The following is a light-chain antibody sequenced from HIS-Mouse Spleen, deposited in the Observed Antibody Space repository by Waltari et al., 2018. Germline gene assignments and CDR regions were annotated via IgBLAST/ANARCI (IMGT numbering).Light chain of an antibody. CDR2: EDS. J-gene: IGLJ2*01. Sequence: SYELTQPPSVSVSPGQTARITCSGDAFPKKYAYWYQQKSGQAPVLVIYEDSKRPSGIPERFSGSSSGKMATLTISGAQVEDEADYYCYSPDSSGNHRVFGGGTKLTVL. V-gene: IGLV3-10*01. CDR3: YSPDSSGNHRV. CDR1: AFPKKY.